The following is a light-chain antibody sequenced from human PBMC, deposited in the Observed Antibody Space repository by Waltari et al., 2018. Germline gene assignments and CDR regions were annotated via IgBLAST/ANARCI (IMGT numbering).Light chain of an antibody. J-gene: IGKJ4*01. Sequence: EIVLTQSPVTLAMSPGERATLSCRASQSIGNYFAWYQHKPGQAPRLLIYDASNRATGIPDRFSGSGSGTDFTLTINSLEPEDFTVYYCQQRSDWPFLTFGGGTKVEIK. CDR2: DAS. CDR3: QQRSDWPFLT. CDR1: QSIGNY. V-gene: IGKV3-11*01.